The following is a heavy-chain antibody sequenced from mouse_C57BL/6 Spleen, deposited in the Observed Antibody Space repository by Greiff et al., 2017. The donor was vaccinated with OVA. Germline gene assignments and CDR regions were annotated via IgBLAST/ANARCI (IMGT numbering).Heavy chain of an antibody. CDR3: APQTAQATAMDY. J-gene: IGHJ4*01. CDR2: IWSGGST. V-gene: IGHV2-2*01. CDR1: GFSLTSYG. Sequence: QVQLQQSGPGLVQPSQSLSITCTVSGFSLTSYGVHWVRQSPGKGLEWLGVIWSGGSTVYNAAFISRLSISKDNSKSQVFFKMNSLQADDTAIYYCAPQTAQATAMDYWGQGTSVTVSS. D-gene: IGHD3-2*02.